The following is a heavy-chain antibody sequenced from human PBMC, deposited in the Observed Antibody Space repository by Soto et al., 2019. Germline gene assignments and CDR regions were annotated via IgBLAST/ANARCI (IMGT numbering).Heavy chain of an antibody. CDR2: IDNTGSA. CDR3: AGAVSDFDVRRYRNSYFYQ. J-gene: IGHJ4*02. D-gene: IGHD3-10*02. V-gene: IGHV4-31*03. Sequence: SETLSLTCTVSGASVSTGVYYWTWIRQHPGKGLEWIGYIDNTGSAYYNPSLTGRVDISVDTSKNQFSLNLQSLTAADTAFYYCAGAVSDFDVRRYRNSYFYQWGQGILVTVSS. CDR1: GASVSTGVYY.